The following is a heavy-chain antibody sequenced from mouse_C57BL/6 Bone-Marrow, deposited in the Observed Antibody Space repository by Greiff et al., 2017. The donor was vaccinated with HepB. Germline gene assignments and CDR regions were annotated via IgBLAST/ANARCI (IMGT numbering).Heavy chain of an antibody. V-gene: IGHV3-6*01. D-gene: IGHD2-1*01. CDR3: ARECYGNYYYAMDY. J-gene: IGHJ4*01. CDR2: ISYDGSN. CDR1: GYSITSGYY. Sequence: EVQLVESGPGLVKPSQSLSLTCSVTGYSITSGYYWNWIRQFPGNKLEWMGYISYDGSNNYNPSLKNRISITRDTSKNQFFLKLNSVTTEDTATYYCARECYGNYYYAMDYWGQGTSVTVSS.